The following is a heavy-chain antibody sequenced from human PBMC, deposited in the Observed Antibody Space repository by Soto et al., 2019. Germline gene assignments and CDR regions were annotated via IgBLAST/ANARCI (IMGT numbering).Heavy chain of an antibody. CDR3: ARAYYYDSSGYYYEPQIYFDY. CDR1: GGSVSSGSYY. Sequence: SETLSLTCTVSGGSVSSGSYYWSWIRQPPGKGLEWIGYIYYSGSTNYNPSLKSRVTISVDTSKNQFSLKLSSVTAADTAVYYCARAYYYDSSGYYYEPQIYFDYWGQGTLVTVSS. V-gene: IGHV4-61*01. D-gene: IGHD3-22*01. CDR2: IYYSGST. J-gene: IGHJ4*02.